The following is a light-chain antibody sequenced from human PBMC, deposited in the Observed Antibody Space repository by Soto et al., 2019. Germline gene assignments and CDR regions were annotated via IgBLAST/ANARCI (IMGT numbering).Light chain of an antibody. J-gene: IGKJ4*01. CDR2: AAS. CDR3: QHYNNFPLT. V-gene: IGKV1-12*01. Sequence: GDRVTITCRARQSISSWLAWYQQKPGRAPQLLISAASTLQSGVPSRFSGSGSGKHFPNVRSRLQSENVATYSLQHYNNFPLTFGGGTKVDIK. CDR1: QSISSW.